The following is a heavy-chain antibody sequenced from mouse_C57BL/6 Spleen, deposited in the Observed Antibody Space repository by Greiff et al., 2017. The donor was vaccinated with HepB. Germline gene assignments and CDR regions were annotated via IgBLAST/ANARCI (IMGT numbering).Heavy chain of an antibody. Sequence: VQLKESGPELVKPGASVKISCKASGYAFSSSWMNWVKQRPGKGLEWIGRIYPGDGDTNFNGKFKGKATLTADKSSSTAYMQLSSLTSEDSAVYFCARSGDYDGNYAMDYWGQGTSVTVSS. D-gene: IGHD2-4*01. CDR1: GYAFSSSW. J-gene: IGHJ4*01. CDR2: IYPGDGDT. V-gene: IGHV1-82*01. CDR3: ARSGDYDGNYAMDY.